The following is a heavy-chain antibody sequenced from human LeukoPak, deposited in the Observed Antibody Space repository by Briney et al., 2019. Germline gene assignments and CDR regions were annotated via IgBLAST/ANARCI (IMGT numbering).Heavy chain of an antibody. CDR3: VRDRDEYNY. J-gene: IGHJ4*02. CDR1: GFTFSNSL. D-gene: IGHD5-24*01. CDR2: IDTDGSTT. Sequence: AGGSLRLSCAAPGFTFSNSLMHWVRQVPGKGLVWVARIDTDGSTTHYADSVKGRFTISRDNAKNTLYLQMNILRAEDTAVYYCVRDRDEYNYWGQGTLVTVSS. V-gene: IGHV3-74*01.